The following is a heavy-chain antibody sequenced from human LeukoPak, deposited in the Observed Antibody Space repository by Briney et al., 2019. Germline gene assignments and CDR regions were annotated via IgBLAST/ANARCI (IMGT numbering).Heavy chain of an antibody. J-gene: IGHJ6*03. V-gene: IGHV3-23*01. CDR1: GFTFSSYA. Sequence: GGSLRLSCAASGFTFSSYAMSWVRQAPGKGLEWVSAISGSGGYTFYADSVKGRFTISRDTSKNTLHLQMNSLRAEDTAVYYCAKDPSYCTTTSCYKEGYYYYYMDVWGKGTTVTVSS. D-gene: IGHD2-2*02. CDR3: AKDPSYCTTTSCYKEGYYYYYMDV. CDR2: ISGSGGYT.